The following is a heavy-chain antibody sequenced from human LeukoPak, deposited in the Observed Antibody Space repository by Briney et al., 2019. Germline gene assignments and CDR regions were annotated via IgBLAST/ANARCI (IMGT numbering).Heavy chain of an antibody. V-gene: IGHV4-39*01. J-gene: IGHJ4*02. CDR2: IYYSGST. D-gene: IGHD3-10*01. CDR3: ARSLGHYYGSGSYYNYQGTDY. CDR1: GGSISRSSDY. Sequence: SETLSLTCTVSGGSISRSSDYWGWIRQPPGKGLEWIGSIYYSGSTYYNPSLKSRVTISVDTSKNQFSLKLSSVTAADTAVYYCARSLGHYYGSGSYYNYQGTDYWGQGTLVTVSP.